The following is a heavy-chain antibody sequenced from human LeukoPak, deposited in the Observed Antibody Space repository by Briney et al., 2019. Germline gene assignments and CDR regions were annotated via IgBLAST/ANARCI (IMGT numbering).Heavy chain of an antibody. Sequence: PGGSLRLSCAASGFTFSSYGMHWVRQAPGKGLEWVAFIRYDGSNKYYADSVKGRFTISRDNAENSLYLQMNILRVEDTAVYYCARDIPRGATHLDYWGQGTLVTVSA. CDR2: IRYDGSNK. CDR1: GFTFSSYG. CDR3: ARDIPRGATHLDY. J-gene: IGHJ4*02. V-gene: IGHV3-30*02. D-gene: IGHD1-26*01.